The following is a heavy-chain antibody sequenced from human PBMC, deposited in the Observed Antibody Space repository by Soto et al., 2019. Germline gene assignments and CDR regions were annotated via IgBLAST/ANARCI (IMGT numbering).Heavy chain of an antibody. CDR3: ARVLGYSYGQYFDY. CDR1: GGTFSSYA. J-gene: IGHJ4*02. D-gene: IGHD5-18*01. V-gene: IGHV1-69*13. Sequence: SVKVSCKASGGTFSSYAISWVRQAPGRGLEWMGGIIPIFGTANYAQKFQGRVTITADESTSTAYMELSSLRSEDTAVYYCARVLGYSYGQYFDYWGQGTLVTVSS. CDR2: IIPIFGTA.